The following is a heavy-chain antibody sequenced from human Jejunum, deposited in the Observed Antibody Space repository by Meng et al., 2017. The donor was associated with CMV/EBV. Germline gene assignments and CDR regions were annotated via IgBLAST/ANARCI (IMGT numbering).Heavy chain of an antibody. CDR1: NTFT. J-gene: IGHJ4*02. CDR2: ITSGSRYI. CDR3: ARGRDCNSANCYLPYYFDK. V-gene: IGHV3-21*01. Sequence: NTFTLNGVRQAPGKGLEWVSSITSGSRYIFYTDSVKGRFTLSRDNAKKSLYLQMNSLRAADTAVYYCARGRDCNSANCYLPYYFDKWGQGTLVTVSS. D-gene: IGHD2-2*01.